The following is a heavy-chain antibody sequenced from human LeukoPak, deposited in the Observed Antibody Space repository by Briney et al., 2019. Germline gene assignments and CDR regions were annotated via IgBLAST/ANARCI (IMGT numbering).Heavy chain of an antibody. CDR1: GFTFSSYW. CDR2: INSDGSST. D-gene: IGHD3-10*01. CDR3: ARAVYGSGSVDYYYYGMDV. Sequence: GGSLRLSCAASGFTFSSYWMHWVRQAPGKGLVWVSRINSDGSSTSYADSVKGRFTISRDNAKNTLYLQMNSLRAEDTAVYYCARAVYGSGSVDYYYYGMDVWGQGTTVTVSS. V-gene: IGHV3-74*01. J-gene: IGHJ6*02.